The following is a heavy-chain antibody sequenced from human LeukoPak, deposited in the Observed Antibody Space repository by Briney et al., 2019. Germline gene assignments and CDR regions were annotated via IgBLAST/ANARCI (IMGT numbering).Heavy chain of an antibody. CDR1: GFSFSNSD. J-gene: IGHJ4*02. CDR2: IGAGADT. Sequence: GGSLRLSCAASGFSFSNSDMHWVRQATGKGLEWVSAIGAGADTYYPDSLKGRFTISRENAKNSLYLQMNSLRAEDTAVYYCARRAGIYSPPYDYWGQGTLVTVSS. D-gene: IGHD1-14*01. CDR3: ARRAGIYSPPYDY. V-gene: IGHV3-13*01.